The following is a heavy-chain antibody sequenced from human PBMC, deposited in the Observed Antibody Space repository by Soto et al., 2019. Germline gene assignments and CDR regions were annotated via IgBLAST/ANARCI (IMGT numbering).Heavy chain of an antibody. Sequence: GGSLRLSCAASGFTFSSYWMSWVRQAPGKGLEWVANIKRGGGGTYYVDSVKGRFTISRDNSKNTLYLQMNSLRAEDTAVYYCAKDRHYFDYWGQETLVTVSS. CDR2: IKRGGGGT. CDR3: AKDRHYFDY. V-gene: IGHV3-7*03. CDR1: GFTFSSYW. J-gene: IGHJ4*02.